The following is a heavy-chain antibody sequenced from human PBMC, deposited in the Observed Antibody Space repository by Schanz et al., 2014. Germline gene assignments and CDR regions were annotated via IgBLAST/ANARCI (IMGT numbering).Heavy chain of an antibody. CDR3: ARDRGYDFSFDP. CDR2: IYTSGST. V-gene: IGHV4-4*07. CDR1: GGSISSFY. J-gene: IGHJ5*02. D-gene: IGHD3-3*01. Sequence: QVQLQESGPGLVKSSETLSLTCTVSGGSISSFYWGWIRQPAGKGLEWIGRIYTSGSTNYNPSLKSRFTMSLDTSKNQFSLKLSSVTAADTAVYYCARDRGYDFSFDPWGQGTLVTVSS.